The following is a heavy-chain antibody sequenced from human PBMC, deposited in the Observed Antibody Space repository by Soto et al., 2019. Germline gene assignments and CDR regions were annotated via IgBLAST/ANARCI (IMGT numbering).Heavy chain of an antibody. V-gene: IGHV5-51*01. CDR2: IYPGDSDT. Sequence: GESLKISCKGSGYSFTSYWIGWVRQMPGKGLEWMGIIYPGDSDTRYSPSFQGQVTISADKSISTAYLQWSSLKASDTAMYYCARHRGSSNYHDSSGYYSSYYYGMDVWGQGTTVTVSS. CDR1: GYSFTSYW. CDR3: ARHRGSSNYHDSSGYYSSYYYGMDV. D-gene: IGHD3-22*01. J-gene: IGHJ6*02.